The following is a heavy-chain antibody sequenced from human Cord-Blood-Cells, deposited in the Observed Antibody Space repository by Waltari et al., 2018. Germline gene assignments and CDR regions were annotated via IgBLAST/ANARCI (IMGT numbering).Heavy chain of an antibody. CDR3: ARQRFLEWLLYYFDY. Sequence: QLQLQESGPGLVKPSETLSLTCTVSGGSISSSSYYWGWIRQPPGKGLEWIGSIYYSGSTYSNPSLKSRVTISVDTSKNQFSLKLSSVTAADTAVYYCARQRFLEWLLYYFDYWGQGTLVTVSS. V-gene: IGHV4-39*01. J-gene: IGHJ4*02. CDR2: IYYSGST. D-gene: IGHD3-3*01. CDR1: GGSISSSSYY.